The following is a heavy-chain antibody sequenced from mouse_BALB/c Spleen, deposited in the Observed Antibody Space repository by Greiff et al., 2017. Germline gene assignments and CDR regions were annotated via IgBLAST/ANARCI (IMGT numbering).Heavy chain of an antibody. Sequence: DVQLQESGPGLVKPSQSLSLTCTVTGYSITSDYAWNWIRQFPGNKLEWMGYISYSGSTSYNPSLKSRISITRDTSKNQFFLQLNSVTTEDTATYYCARPHYYGYGWFAYWGQGTLVTVSA. D-gene: IGHD1-2*01. CDR3: ARPHYYGYGWFAY. J-gene: IGHJ3*01. V-gene: IGHV3-2*02. CDR2: ISYSGST. CDR1: GYSITSDYA.